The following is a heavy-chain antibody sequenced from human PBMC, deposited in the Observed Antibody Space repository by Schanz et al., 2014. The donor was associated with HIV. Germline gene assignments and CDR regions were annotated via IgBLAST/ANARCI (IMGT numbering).Heavy chain of an antibody. CDR3: AKSNGGDTAVVQYYFDY. Sequence: VDLVESGGGVVQPGRSLRLSCTASGFTFNNYGMQWVRQAPGKGLEWAANIKEDGIEKYYVDSVKGRFTISRDNAKNSLYLNMYSLRAEDTAVYFCAKSNGGDTAVVQYYFDYWGQGTLVSVSS. V-gene: IGHV3-7*01. D-gene: IGHD5-18*01. J-gene: IGHJ4*02. CDR1: GFTFNNYG. CDR2: IKEDGIEK.